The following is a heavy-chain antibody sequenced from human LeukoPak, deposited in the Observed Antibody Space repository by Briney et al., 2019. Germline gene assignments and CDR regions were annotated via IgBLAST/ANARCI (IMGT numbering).Heavy chain of an antibody. J-gene: IGHJ2*01. Sequence: PGGSLRLSCTASGFTFSSYGFHWVRQAPGKGVEWVALIWYDGSNKYYADSVKGQFTISRDNSKNTVYLQMNSLRVEDTAVYYCARGVFAGDLLTGYWYFDLWGRGTLVTVSS. V-gene: IGHV3-33*01. CDR2: IWYDGSNK. CDR1: GFTFSSYG. CDR3: ARGVFAGDLLTGYWYFDL. D-gene: IGHD1-20*01.